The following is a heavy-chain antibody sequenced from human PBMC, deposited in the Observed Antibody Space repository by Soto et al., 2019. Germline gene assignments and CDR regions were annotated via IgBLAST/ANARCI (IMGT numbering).Heavy chain of an antibody. CDR3: ARGREDHVDHHFGHLFDS. Sequence: SETLSLTCTVSGDSIRDSFWSWVRQPPGKGLERIGLVHHTGNTNYNPSLETRVTMLIDASANHFSLTLTSVTPADAAIYYCARGREDHVDHHFGHLFDSWGQGTLVTVSS. CDR1: GDSIRDSF. J-gene: IGHJ4*02. D-gene: IGHD3-10*01. V-gene: IGHV4-59*01. CDR2: VHHTGNT.